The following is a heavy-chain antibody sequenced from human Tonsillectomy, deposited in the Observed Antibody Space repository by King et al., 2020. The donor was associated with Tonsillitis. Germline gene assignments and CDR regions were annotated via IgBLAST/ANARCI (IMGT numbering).Heavy chain of an antibody. V-gene: IGHV4-59*01. D-gene: IGHD3-22*01. J-gene: IGHJ3*02. CDR1: GGSISSYY. CDR2: IYYSGNT. Sequence: VQLQESGPGLVKPSETLSLTCTVSGGSISSYYWNWIRQPPGKGLEWIGYIYYSGNTNYNPSLKSRGTISVDTSKNQFSLKLTSVTAADTAVYYCARGGAGHYYDSSGYRDAFDIWGQGTMVTVSS. CDR3: ARGGAGHYYDSSGYRDAFDI.